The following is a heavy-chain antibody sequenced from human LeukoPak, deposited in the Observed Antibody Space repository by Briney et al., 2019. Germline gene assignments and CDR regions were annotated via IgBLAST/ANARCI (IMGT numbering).Heavy chain of an antibody. V-gene: IGHV3-21*01. J-gene: IGHJ6*02. Sequence: GGSLRLSCAASGFTFSSYSMNWVRQAPGKGLELVSSISSSSSYIYYADSVKGRFTISRDNAKNSLYLQMNSLRAEDTAVYYCARDLRRAAAGGMDVWGQGTTVTVSS. CDR1: GFTFSSYS. D-gene: IGHD6-13*01. CDR2: ISSSSSYI. CDR3: ARDLRRAAAGGMDV.